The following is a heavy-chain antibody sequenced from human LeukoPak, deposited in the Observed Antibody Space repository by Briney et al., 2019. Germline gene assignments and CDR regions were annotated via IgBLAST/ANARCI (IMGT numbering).Heavy chain of an antibody. J-gene: IGHJ4*02. Sequence: GGSLRLSCVASEFAFSSYAMSWVRQAPGKGLEWVSFISDSTGRIYFADSVKGRFTISRDNSKNTLYLQMNSLRAEDTAVYYCARVPGPNDYWGQGTLVTVSS. CDR3: ARVPGPNDY. CDR2: ISDSTGRI. V-gene: IGHV3-23*01. CDR1: EFAFSSYA.